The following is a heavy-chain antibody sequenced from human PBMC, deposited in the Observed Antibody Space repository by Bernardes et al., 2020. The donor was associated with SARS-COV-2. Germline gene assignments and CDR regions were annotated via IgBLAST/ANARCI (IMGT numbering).Heavy chain of an antibody. D-gene: IGHD2-2*02. CDR1: GGSISSIRYY. J-gene: IGHJ3*01. Sequence: SESLSLTCTVSGGSISSIRYYWGWLLQPPGKGLEWIGSIYYSGITYYNPSLKSRVTISVDTSKNQFSLKLSSVTAADTAVYYCARDATSIVVVPAAILFWGQGTMVTVSS. CDR2: IYYSGIT. CDR3: ARDATSIVVVPAAILF. V-gene: IGHV4-39*07.